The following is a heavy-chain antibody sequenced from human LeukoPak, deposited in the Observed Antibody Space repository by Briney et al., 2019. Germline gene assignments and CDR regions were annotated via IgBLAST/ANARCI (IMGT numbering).Heavy chain of an antibody. CDR1: GYTFTSYY. J-gene: IGHJ3*02. Sequence: ASVRVSCKASGYTFTSYYMHWVRQAPGQGLEWMGIINPSGGSTSYAQKFQGRVTMTRDTSTSTVYMELSSLRSEDTAVYYCATTPTAVRAFDIWGQGTMVTVSP. D-gene: IGHD4-17*01. CDR2: INPSGGST. V-gene: IGHV1-46*01. CDR3: ATTPTAVRAFDI.